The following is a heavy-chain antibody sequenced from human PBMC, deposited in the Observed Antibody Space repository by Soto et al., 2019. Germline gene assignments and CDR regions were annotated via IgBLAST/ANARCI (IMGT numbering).Heavy chain of an antibody. J-gene: IGHJ4*02. CDR3: AKDRYDSSGNHFDY. Sequence: GGSLRLSCAASGFAFSSYAMSWVRQAPGKGLQWVSAISGSGGSTFYADSVKGRFTNSRDNSKNTLYLQMNSLRAEDTAVYYCAKDRYDSSGNHFDYWGQGTLVTVSS. D-gene: IGHD3-22*01. CDR1: GFAFSSYA. CDR2: ISGSGGST. V-gene: IGHV3-23*01.